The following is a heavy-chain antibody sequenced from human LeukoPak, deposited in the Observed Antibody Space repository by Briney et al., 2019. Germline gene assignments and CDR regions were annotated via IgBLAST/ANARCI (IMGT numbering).Heavy chain of an antibody. V-gene: IGHV3-7*01. CDR2: IKEDGTRD. J-gene: IGHJ4*02. Sequence: PGGSLRLSCAASGFTFNTYWMSWVRQAPGKGLEWLANIKEDGTRDYYVESVKGRFTISEDNAKTSLYLQLSSLRAEDTAVYYCARDTKGGYFDLWGQGTLVTVSS. CDR1: GFTFNTYW. CDR3: ARDTKGGYFDL.